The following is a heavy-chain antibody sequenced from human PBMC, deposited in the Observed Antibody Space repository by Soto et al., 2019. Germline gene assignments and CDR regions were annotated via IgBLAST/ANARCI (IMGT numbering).Heavy chain of an antibody. CDR3: ARGRRYCTTTSCYPPALFPYGMDV. CDR1: GYTFTNYD. Sequence: ASVKVSCKTSGYTFTNYDINWVRQAAGQGLEWMGWINPYSDNTGYAQKFQGRVTMTRDTSISTAYMELNSLRSEDTAVYYCARGRRYCTTTSCYPPALFPYGMDVWGQGTTVTVSS. V-gene: IGHV1-8*01. CDR2: INPYSDNT. J-gene: IGHJ6*02. D-gene: IGHD2-2*01.